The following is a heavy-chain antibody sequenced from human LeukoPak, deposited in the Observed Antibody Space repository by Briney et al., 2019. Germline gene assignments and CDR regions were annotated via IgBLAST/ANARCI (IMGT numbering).Heavy chain of an antibody. V-gene: IGHV3-9*01. CDR1: GFTFDDYA. CDR2: ISWNSGSI. Sequence: GGSLRLSCAASGFTFDDYAMHWVRQAPGKGLEWVSGISWNSGSIGYADSVKGRFTISRDNAKNSLYLQMNSLRAEDTALYYCAKANYYDSSGWIGYWGQGTLVTVSS. J-gene: IGHJ4*02. D-gene: IGHD3-22*01. CDR3: AKANYYDSSGWIGY.